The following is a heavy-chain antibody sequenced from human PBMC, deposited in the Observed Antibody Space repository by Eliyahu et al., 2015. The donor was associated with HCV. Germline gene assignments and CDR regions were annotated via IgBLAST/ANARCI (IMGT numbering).Heavy chain of an antibody. Sequence: EVQLLESGGGLVQPGGSLRLSCAAXGFXFSSYAMSWVRQAPGKGLEGVSAISNSGDTTNYADSVKGRFTISRDNSKNTLFLQMNSLRVEDTAVYYCVKDQGWVPLGYFQHWGQGTLVSVSS. V-gene: IGHV3-23*01. J-gene: IGHJ1*01. CDR2: ISNSGDTT. CDR1: GFXFSSYA. D-gene: IGHD1-26*01. CDR3: VKDQGWVPLGYFQH.